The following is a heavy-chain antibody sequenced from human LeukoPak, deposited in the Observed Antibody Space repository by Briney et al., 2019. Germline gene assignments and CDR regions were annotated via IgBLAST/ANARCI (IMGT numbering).Heavy chain of an antibody. CDR2: ISSSSSYI. Sequence: GGSLRLSCAASGFTFSSYSMNWVRQAPGKGLESVSSISSSSSYIYYADSVKGRFTISRDNAKNSLYLQMNSLRAEDTAVYYCARVGDPRDYYMDVWGKGTTVTVSS. D-gene: IGHD3-10*01. J-gene: IGHJ6*03. V-gene: IGHV3-21*01. CDR3: ARVGDPRDYYMDV. CDR1: GFTFSSYS.